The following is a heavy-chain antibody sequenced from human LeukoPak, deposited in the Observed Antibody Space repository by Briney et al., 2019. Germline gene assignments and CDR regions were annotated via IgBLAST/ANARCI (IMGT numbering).Heavy chain of an antibody. CDR1: GFTFSTYW. CDR2: IKQDGSEK. V-gene: IGHV3-7*01. D-gene: IGHD2/OR15-2a*01. Sequence: GGSLRLSCVASGFTFSTYWMSCVRQAPGKGLEWVAHIKQDGSEKYSVDSVKGRFTISSDNAKNSLSLQVNSLRAEDTAVYYCARGGKIAGYYYFYMDVWGKGTTVIVSS. CDR3: ARGGKIAGYYYFYMDV. J-gene: IGHJ6*03.